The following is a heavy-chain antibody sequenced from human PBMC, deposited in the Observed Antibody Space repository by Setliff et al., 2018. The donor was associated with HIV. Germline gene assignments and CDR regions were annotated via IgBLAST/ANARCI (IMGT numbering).Heavy chain of an antibody. Sequence: SVKVSCKASGGTFSSYAMSWVRQAPGQGLEWMGGIIPIFGTPTYAQKFQGRVTITADEFTTTAYMELSSLRSEDTAVYYCAKIRNRDYFDNSGYYSPYYFDYWGQGTLVTV. CDR1: GGTFSSYA. J-gene: IGHJ4*02. D-gene: IGHD3-22*01. CDR3: AKIRNRDYFDNSGYYSPYYFDY. CDR2: IIPIFGTP. V-gene: IGHV1-69*13.